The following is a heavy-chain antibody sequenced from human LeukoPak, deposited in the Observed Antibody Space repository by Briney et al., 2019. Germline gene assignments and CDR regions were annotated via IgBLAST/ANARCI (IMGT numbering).Heavy chain of an antibody. CDR3: AKVLGVVVVLYYFDY. D-gene: IGHD3-22*01. Sequence: PGRSLRLSCAASGFTFSSYGMHWVRQAPGKGLEWVAVIWYDGSNKYYADSVKGRFTISRDNSKNTLYLQMNSLRAEDTAVYYCAKVLGVVVVLYYFDYWGQGTLVTVSS. J-gene: IGHJ4*02. CDR2: IWYDGSNK. V-gene: IGHV3-33*06. CDR1: GFTFSSYG.